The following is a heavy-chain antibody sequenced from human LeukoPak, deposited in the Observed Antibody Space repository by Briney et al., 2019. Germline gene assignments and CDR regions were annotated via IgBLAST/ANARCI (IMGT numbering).Heavy chain of an antibody. CDR3: ASGEAYYDFWSGYKAFDY. D-gene: IGHD3-3*01. CDR1: GYTFTSYY. CDR2: INPSGGST. V-gene: IGHV1-46*01. J-gene: IGHJ4*02. Sequence: ASVKVSCKASGYTFTSYYMHWVRQAPGQGLEWMGIINPSGGSTSYAQKFQGRVTMTRDTSTSTVYMELSSLRSEDTAVYYCASGEAYYDFWSGYKAFDYWGQGTLVTVSS.